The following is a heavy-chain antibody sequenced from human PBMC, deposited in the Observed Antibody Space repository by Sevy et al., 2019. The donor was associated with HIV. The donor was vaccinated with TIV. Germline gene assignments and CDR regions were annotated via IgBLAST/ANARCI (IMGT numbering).Heavy chain of an antibody. Sequence: ASVKVSCKAAGYNFTSYYIHWVRQAPGQGLEWMGIITPSGDTTTYSQKFQGRVTMTSDTSTSTVYMELSSLRYDDTAVSYCTRVRSFGFEYWGQGTLVTVSS. J-gene: IGHJ4*02. D-gene: IGHD3-16*01. CDR3: TRVRSFGFEY. CDR2: ITPSGDTT. CDR1: GYNFTSYY. V-gene: IGHV1-46*01.